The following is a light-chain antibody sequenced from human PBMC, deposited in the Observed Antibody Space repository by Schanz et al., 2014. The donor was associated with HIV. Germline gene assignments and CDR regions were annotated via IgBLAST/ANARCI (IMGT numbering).Light chain of an antibody. CDR3: SSYAGSNNFEV. CDR2: EVS. CDR1: SSDVGDYNY. Sequence: HSALTQPPSASGSPGQSVTISCTGTSSDVGDYNYVSWYQQHPGTAPKIMIYEVSKRPSGVPDRFSGSKSGNTASLTVSGLQAEDEADYYCSSYAGSNNFEVFGTGTKLTVL. V-gene: IGLV2-8*01. J-gene: IGLJ1*01.